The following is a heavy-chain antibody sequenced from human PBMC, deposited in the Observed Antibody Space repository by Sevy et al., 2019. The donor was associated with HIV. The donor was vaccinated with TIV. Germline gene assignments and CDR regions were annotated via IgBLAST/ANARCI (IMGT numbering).Heavy chain of an antibody. Sequence: ASVKVSCKVSGYTLTELSMHWVRQAPGKGLEWMGGFDPEDGETIYAQKFQGRVTMTEDKSTDTAYMELSSLRSEDTAVYYCATAPYYYDSSCYKPFDYWGQGTLVTVSS. J-gene: IGHJ4*02. CDR2: FDPEDGET. CDR1: GYTLTELS. CDR3: ATAPYYYDSSCYKPFDY. D-gene: IGHD3-22*01. V-gene: IGHV1-24*01.